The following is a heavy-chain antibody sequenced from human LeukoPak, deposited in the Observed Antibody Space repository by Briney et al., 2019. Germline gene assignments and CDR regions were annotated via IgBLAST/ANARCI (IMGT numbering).Heavy chain of an antibody. CDR1: GFTFTNYW. J-gene: IGHJ4*02. CDR2: IKQDGSEK. CDR3: ARVTDPGIAAAAIFDY. V-gene: IGHV3-7*05. Sequence: GGSLRLSCAASGFTFTNYWMSWVRQAPGKGLEWVANIKQDGSEKYYVDSVKGRFTISRDNAKNSLYLQMNSLRAEDTAVYYCARVTDPGIAAAAIFDYWGQGTLVTVSS. D-gene: IGHD6-13*01.